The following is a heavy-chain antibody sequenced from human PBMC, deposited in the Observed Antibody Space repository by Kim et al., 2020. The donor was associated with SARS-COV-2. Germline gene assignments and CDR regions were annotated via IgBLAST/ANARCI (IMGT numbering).Heavy chain of an antibody. V-gene: IGHV3-48*03. CDR3: ARDWLTFDY. D-gene: IGHD3-16*01. J-gene: IGHJ4*02. CDR2: STI. Sequence: STIYYADAVKGRFTISRDNANNSLYLQMNSLRAEDTAVYYCARDWLTFDYWGQGTLVTVSS.